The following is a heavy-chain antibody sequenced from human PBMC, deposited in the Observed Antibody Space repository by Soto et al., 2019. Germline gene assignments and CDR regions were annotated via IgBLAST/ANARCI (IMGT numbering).Heavy chain of an antibody. V-gene: IGHV1-3*01. J-gene: IGHJ3*02. CDR1: GYTFTRYP. D-gene: IGHD1-26*01. CDR2: INAGNGHT. Sequence: ASVKVSCKASGYTFTRYPLHWVRQAPGQRLQWMGWINAGNGHTKYSQEFQGRVTITRDTSASTAYMELSSLRSEDTAVYYCARDRTFVSGDYYTYDAFDIWGQGTVVTVS. CDR3: ARDRTFVSGDYYTYDAFDI.